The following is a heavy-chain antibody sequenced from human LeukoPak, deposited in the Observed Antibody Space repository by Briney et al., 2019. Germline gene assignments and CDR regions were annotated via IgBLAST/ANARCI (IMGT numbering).Heavy chain of an antibody. V-gene: IGHV4-59*01. CDR3: ARVPVAGRTFDY. Sequence: SEALALICTVSGGSISSYYWSWIRQPPGKGLEGIGYIYYSWSTNYNPSLKSRVTISVATSNNQSSLKLSSVTAADTAVYYCARVPVAGRTFDYWGQGTLVTVSS. CDR1: GGSISSYY. J-gene: IGHJ4*02. CDR2: IYYSWST. D-gene: IGHD6-19*01.